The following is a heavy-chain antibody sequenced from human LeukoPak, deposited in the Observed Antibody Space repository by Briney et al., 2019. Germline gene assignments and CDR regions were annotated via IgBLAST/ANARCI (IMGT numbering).Heavy chain of an antibody. CDR1: GTYW. V-gene: IGHV3-74*01. CDR3: VTFYETY. J-gene: IGHJ4*02. Sequence: GGSLRLSCAAPGTYWMHWVRQAPGKGLVWVSHINSDGSWTGYADSVKGRFTISKDNAKNTVSLQMNNLRAEDTAVYYCVTFYETYWGRGTLVTVS. D-gene: IGHD2/OR15-2a*01. CDR2: INSDGSWT.